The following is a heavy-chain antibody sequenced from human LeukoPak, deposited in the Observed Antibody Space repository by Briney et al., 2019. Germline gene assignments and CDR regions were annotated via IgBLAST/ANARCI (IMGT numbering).Heavy chain of an antibody. V-gene: IGHV3-23*01. D-gene: IGHD1-1*01. CDR2: IIYDGAYT. Sequence: GGSLRLSCATSGFTFSSNVMSWVRQAPGKGLEWVSGIIYDGAYTNYADSVKDRFTIPRDNSKSTLYMQMTDMRAEDTAIYYCAKWGVYKGEWGYYVDYWGQGTLVIVSS. CDR3: AKWGVYKGEWGYYVDY. CDR1: GFTFSSNV. J-gene: IGHJ4*02.